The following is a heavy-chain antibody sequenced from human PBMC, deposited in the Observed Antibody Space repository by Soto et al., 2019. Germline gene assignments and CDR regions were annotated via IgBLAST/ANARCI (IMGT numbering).Heavy chain of an antibody. CDR3: ARALVTTPPRSFDY. V-gene: IGHV3-66*01. Sequence: EVQLVESGGGLVQPGGSLRLSCAVSGFTVSSTYMNWVRQATGKGLEWVSVIHSGGNTFYADSVKGRFTISSDNSKNTVYLQMSSLRGEDTAVYFCARALVTTPPRSFDYWGQGTLVTVSS. CDR1: GFTVSSTY. CDR2: IHSGGNT. D-gene: IGHD2-15*01. J-gene: IGHJ4*02.